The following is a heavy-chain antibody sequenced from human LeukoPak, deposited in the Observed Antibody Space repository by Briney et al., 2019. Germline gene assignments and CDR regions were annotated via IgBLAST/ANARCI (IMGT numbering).Heavy chain of an antibody. V-gene: IGHV3-21*01. D-gene: IGHD3-10*01. CDR1: GFTFSSYA. CDR3: ARDRYYYGSGSSDY. CDR2: ISSSSSYI. Sequence: GGSLRLSCAASGFTFSSYAMSWVRQAPGKGLEWVSSISSSSSYIYYADSVKGRFTISRDNAKNSLYLQMNSLRAEDTAVYYCARDRYYYGSGSSDYWGQGTLVTVSS. J-gene: IGHJ4*02.